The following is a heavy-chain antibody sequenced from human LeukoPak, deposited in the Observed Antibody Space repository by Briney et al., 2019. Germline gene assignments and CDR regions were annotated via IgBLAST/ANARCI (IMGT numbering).Heavy chain of an antibody. CDR1: GGSFSGYY. J-gene: IGHJ4*02. V-gene: IGHV4-34*01. Sequence: SETLSLTCAVYGGSFSGYYWSWIRQPPGKGLEWIGEINHGGSTNYNPSLKSRIAMSVDTSKNQFSLKLSSVTAADTAVYYCARDNDMGFEYWGQGTLVTVSS. CDR2: INHGGST. CDR3: ARDNDMGFEY. D-gene: IGHD3-9*01.